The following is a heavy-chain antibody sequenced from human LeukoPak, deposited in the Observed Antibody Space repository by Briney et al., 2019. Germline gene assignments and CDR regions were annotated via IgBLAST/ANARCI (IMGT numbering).Heavy chain of an antibody. CDR2: ISSSGSDI. CDR3: AKDASSGYYPNWFDP. J-gene: IGHJ5*02. Sequence: GGSLRLSCAASGFTFSNYEMHWVRQAPGKGLEWVSYISSSGSDIYYADSVKGRFTISRDNSKNTLYLQMNSLRAEDTAVYYCAKDASSGYYPNWFDPWGQGTLVTVSS. V-gene: IGHV3-48*03. D-gene: IGHD3-22*01. CDR1: GFTFSNYE.